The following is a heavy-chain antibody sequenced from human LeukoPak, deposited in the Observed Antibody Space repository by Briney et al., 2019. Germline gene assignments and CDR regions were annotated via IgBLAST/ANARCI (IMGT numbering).Heavy chain of an antibody. CDR3: ALVHRYSSSWYLAYYFDY. V-gene: IGHV5-51*01. CDR1: GYSFTSYW. Sequence: GESLKISCKGSGYSFTSYWIGWVRQMPGKGLEWMGIIYPGDSDTRYSPSFQGQVTISADKSISTAYLQWSSLKASDTAMYYCALVHRYSSSWYLAYYFDYWGQGTLVTVSS. J-gene: IGHJ4*02. CDR2: IYPGDSDT. D-gene: IGHD6-13*01.